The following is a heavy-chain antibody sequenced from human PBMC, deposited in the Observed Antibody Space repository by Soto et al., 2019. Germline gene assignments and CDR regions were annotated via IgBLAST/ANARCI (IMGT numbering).Heavy chain of an antibody. Sequence: ASVKVSCKASGYTFTIXAMHGVGQAPGKRLDWIGWINAHNGNTKYSRKFPGRATITRDTSASTAYMELSTLTSEDTVVYSCARDMAAGIAVAVYYYCYGMDVWGQGTTVTVSS. J-gene: IGHJ6*02. CDR3: ARDMAAGIAVAVYYYCYGMDV. D-gene: IGHD6-19*01. CDR2: INAHNGNT. V-gene: IGHV1-3*01. CDR1: GYTFTIXA.